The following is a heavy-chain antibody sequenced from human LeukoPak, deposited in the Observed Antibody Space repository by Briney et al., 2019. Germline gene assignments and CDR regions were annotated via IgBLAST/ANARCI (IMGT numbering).Heavy chain of an antibody. J-gene: IGHJ3*02. Sequence: SETLSLTCAVYGGSFSGYYWSWIRQPPGKGLEWIGEINHSGSTNYNPSLKSRVTISVDTSKNQFSLKLSSVTAADTAVYYCARRPMRGAFGIWGQGTMVTVSS. CDR1: GGSFSGYY. D-gene: IGHD3-22*01. V-gene: IGHV4-34*01. CDR2: INHSGST. CDR3: ARRPMRGAFGI.